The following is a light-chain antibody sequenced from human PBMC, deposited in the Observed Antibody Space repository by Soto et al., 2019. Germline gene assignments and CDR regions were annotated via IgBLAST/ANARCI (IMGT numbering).Light chain of an antibody. CDR1: SSNIGGNS. J-gene: IGLJ1*01. Sequence: QSVLTQPPSVSAAPGQRVTISCSGSSSNIGGNSVSWYQQLPCTAPKLLIYDDDKRPSGIPDRFSGSKSGTSATLGITGFQTGDEADHYCGSWDSSLSAYVFGTGTKV. V-gene: IGLV1-51*01. CDR2: DDD. CDR3: GSWDSSLSAYV.